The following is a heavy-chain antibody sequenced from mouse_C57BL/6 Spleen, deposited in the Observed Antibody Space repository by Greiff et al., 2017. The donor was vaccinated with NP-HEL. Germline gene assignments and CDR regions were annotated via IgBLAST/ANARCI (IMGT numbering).Heavy chain of an antibody. J-gene: IGHJ3*01. CDR3: ARSGSTMVTTFAY. CDR2: IYPGSGST. V-gene: IGHV1-55*01. Sequence: QVQLQQPGAELVKPGASVKMSCKASGYTFTSYWITWVKQRPGQGLEWIGDIYPGSGSTNYNEKFKSKATLTVDTSSSTAYMQLSSLTSEDSAVYYCARSGSTMVTTFAYWGQGTLVTVSA. D-gene: IGHD2-1*01. CDR1: GYTFTSYW.